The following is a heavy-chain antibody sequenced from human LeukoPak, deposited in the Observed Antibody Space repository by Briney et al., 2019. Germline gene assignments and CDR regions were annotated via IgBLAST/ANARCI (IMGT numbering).Heavy chain of an antibody. CDR3: AASTIFGVDGFDT. V-gene: IGHV1-8*03. D-gene: IGHD3-3*01. J-gene: IGHJ3*02. CDR1: GYTFTSYD. Sequence: ASVKVSCKASGYTFTSYDINWVRQATGQGLEWMGWMNPNSGNTSYAQKFQGRVTITRNTSISTAYMELSSLRSKDTAVYNWAASTIFGVDGFDTWGQGTMVTLSS. CDR2: MNPNSGNT.